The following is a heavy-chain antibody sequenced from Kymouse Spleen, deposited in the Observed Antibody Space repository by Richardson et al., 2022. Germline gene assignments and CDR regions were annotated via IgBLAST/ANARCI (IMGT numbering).Heavy chain of an antibody. CDR1: GFTFSSYG. V-gene: IGHV3-33*01. CDR2: IWYDGSNK. CDR3: ARGGDYLNWFDP. D-gene: IGHD4-17*01. J-gene: IGHJ5*02. Sequence: QVQLVESGGGVVQPGRSLRLSCAASGFTFSSYGMHWVRQAPGKGLEWVAVIWYDGSNKYYADSVKGRFTISRDNSKNTLYLQMNSLRAEDTAVYYCARGGDYLNWFDPWGQGTLVTVSS.